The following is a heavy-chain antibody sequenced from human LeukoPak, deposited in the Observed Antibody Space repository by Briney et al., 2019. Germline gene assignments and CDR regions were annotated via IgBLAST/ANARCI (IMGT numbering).Heavy chain of an antibody. CDR2: VSAYNGNT. CDR1: GYTFTSYG. D-gene: IGHD3-3*01. Sequence: ASVKVSCKASGYTFTSYGISWVRQAPGQGLEWMGWVSAYNGNTNYAQKLQGRVTMTTDTSTSTAYMELSSLRSEDTAVYYRARLFDYYGMDVWGQGTTVTVSS. CDR3: ARLFDYYGMDV. J-gene: IGHJ6*02. V-gene: IGHV1-18*01.